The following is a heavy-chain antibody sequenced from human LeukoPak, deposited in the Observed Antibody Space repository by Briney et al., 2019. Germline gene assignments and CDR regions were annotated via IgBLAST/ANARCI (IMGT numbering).Heavy chain of an antibody. CDR2: IIPIFGTA. Sequence: SVKVSCKASGGTFSSYAISWARQAPGQGLEWMGGIIPIFGTANYAQKFQGRVTITTDESTSTAYMELSSLRSEDTAVYYCARCLYYYDSSGYHIPQGGGYYFDYWGQGTLVTVSS. D-gene: IGHD3-22*01. J-gene: IGHJ4*02. V-gene: IGHV1-69*05. CDR1: GGTFSSYA. CDR3: ARCLYYYDSSGYHIPQGGGYYFDY.